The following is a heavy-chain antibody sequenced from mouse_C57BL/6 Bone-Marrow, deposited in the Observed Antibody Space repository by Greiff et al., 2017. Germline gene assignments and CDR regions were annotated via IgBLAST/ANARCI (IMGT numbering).Heavy chain of an antibody. V-gene: IGHV1-64*01. CDR3: ARVRYYYGSRGDAMDY. CDR1: GYTFTSYW. J-gene: IGHJ4*01. Sequence: QVQLQQPGAELVKPGASVTLSCTASGYTFTSYWLHWVQQRPGQGLEWIGMIPPNSGSPYYHEKFKSKATLTGDNSYSTAYMQLSSLTSEDSAVNDCARVRYYYGSRGDAMDYWGQGTSVTVSS. D-gene: IGHD1-1*01. CDR2: IPPNSGSP.